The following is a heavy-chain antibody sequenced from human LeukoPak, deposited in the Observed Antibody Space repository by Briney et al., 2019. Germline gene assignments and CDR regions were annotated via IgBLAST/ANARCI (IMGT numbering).Heavy chain of an antibody. CDR1: GFTFSNYG. V-gene: IGHV3-33*01. D-gene: IGHD3-10*01. Sequence: GGSLRLSCAASGFTFSNYGMHWVRQAPGKGLEWVAVIWYDGSYKFYADSVKGRFTISRDNSKNTLYQQMNSLRAEDTAGYYCARGTMGTDAFDIWGQGTMVTVSS. J-gene: IGHJ3*02. CDR2: IWYDGSYK. CDR3: ARGTMGTDAFDI.